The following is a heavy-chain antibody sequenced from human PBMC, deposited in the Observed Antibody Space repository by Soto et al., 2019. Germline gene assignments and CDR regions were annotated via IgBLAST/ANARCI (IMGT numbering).Heavy chain of an antibody. CDR1: GFTFSRYE. J-gene: IGHJ4*02. CDR2: ITGSGTTI. D-gene: IGHD3-22*01. CDR3: ASWDSSGIDY. V-gene: IGHV3-48*03. Sequence: GGSLRLSCAVSGFTFSRYEMNWVRQAPGKGLEWVSYITGSGTTIYYADSVKGRFTISGDNAKNSLYLQMNSLRVEDTAVYYCASWDSSGIDYCGQGALVSVSS.